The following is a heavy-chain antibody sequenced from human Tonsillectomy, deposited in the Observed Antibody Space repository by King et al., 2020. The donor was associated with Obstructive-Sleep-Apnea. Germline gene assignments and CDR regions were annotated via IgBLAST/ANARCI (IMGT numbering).Heavy chain of an antibody. CDR1: GGSISSYF. J-gene: IGHJ3*02. V-gene: IGHV4-59*08. CDR2: VYYSGST. Sequence: VQLQESGPGLVKPSETLSLTCTVSGGSISSYFWNWIRQPPGKGLEWIGFVYYSGSTNYNPSLKSRVTISVDTSKNQFSLKLSSVTAADTAVYYCARSGYYDSLTGRGGDAYDIWGQGTMVTVSS. CDR3: ARSGYYDSLTGRGGDAYDI. D-gene: IGHD3-9*01.